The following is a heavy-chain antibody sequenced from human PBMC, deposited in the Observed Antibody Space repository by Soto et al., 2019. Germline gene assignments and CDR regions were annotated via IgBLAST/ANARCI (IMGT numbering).Heavy chain of an antibody. D-gene: IGHD3-22*01. CDR3: ARDLGNYYDSSGYYYYYYYGMDV. CDR2: ISYTGSNT. J-gene: IGHJ6*02. Sequence: QVQLVESGGGGVEPGRSLRRACAASGFSLSGYAMHWVRQAPGKGLEWVAFISYTGSNTYYADSVKGRFTISRDNSMNTLYLQMNRLRDEDTAVYYCARDLGNYYDSSGYYYYYYYGMDVWGQGTTVTVSS. CDR1: GFSLSGYA. V-gene: IGHV3-33*05.